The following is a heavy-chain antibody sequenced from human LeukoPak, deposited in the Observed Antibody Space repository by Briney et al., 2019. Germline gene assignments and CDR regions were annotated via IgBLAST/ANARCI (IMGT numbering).Heavy chain of an antibody. CDR3: AKDSPPFGSGTLLDY. CDR1: GFTFSSYA. J-gene: IGHJ4*02. D-gene: IGHD3-10*01. V-gene: IGHV3-30-3*01. Sequence: PGGSLRLSCAASGFTFSSYAMHWVRQAPDKGLEWVAVISYDGSNKYYADSVKGRFTISRDNSKNTLYLQMNSLRAEDTAVYYCAKDSPPFGSGTLLDYWGQGTLVTVSS. CDR2: ISYDGSNK.